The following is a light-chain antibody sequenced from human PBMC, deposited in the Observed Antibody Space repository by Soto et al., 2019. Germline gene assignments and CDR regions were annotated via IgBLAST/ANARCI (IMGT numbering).Light chain of an antibody. Sequence: QSVLTQPPSVSGAPGQRVTISCTGSSSNIGAGYDVHWYQQLPGTAPKLLIYGNSNRPSGVPDRFSGSKSGTSASLAITGLQAEDEAEYYCQSYDSSRSGYVFGTGNKLTVL. V-gene: IGLV1-40*01. CDR2: GNS. J-gene: IGLJ1*01. CDR3: QSYDSSRSGYV. CDR1: SSNIGAGYD.